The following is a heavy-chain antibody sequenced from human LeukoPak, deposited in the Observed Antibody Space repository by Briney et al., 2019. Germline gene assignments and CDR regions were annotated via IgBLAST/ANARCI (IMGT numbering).Heavy chain of an antibody. Sequence: GGSLRLSCAASGFSFSSYWMSWVRQAPGKGLEGVAYIKGDGSEKYYVDSVKGRSTISRDNAKNSLYLQMNSLRAEDTAVYYCARGYSGYVFFDCWGQGTLVTVSS. CDR3: ARGYSGYVFFDC. CDR1: GFSFSSYW. V-gene: IGHV3-7*04. J-gene: IGHJ4*02. CDR2: IKGDGSEK. D-gene: IGHD5-12*01.